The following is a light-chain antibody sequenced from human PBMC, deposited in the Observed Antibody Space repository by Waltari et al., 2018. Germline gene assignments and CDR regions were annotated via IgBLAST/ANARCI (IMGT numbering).Light chain of an antibody. V-gene: IGKV3-20*01. Sequence: DIVLTQSPDTLSFSPGERATLSGRASQSISKYLAWYQQKPGQAPRLLIYHASSRSTGIPDRFSGSGSGTDFSLTINRLEPEDFAVYYCQHYVSLPATFGQGTKLEIK. J-gene: IGKJ1*01. CDR3: QHYVSLPAT. CDR2: HAS. CDR1: QSISKY.